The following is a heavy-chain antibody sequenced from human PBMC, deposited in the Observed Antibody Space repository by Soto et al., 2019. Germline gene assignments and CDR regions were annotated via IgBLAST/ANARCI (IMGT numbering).Heavy chain of an antibody. J-gene: IGHJ4*02. D-gene: IGHD5-12*01. CDR2: IYYSGNT. Sequence: LSLTCTVSGGSISYYYWGWIRQPPGKGLEWIGSIYYSGNTHYNPSLKSRVTISVDTSMNQFSLNLDSVTAVDSAVYYCVRGGYVHAFDYWGQGALVTVSS. V-gene: IGHV4-59*01. CDR1: GGSISYYY. CDR3: VRGGYVHAFDY.